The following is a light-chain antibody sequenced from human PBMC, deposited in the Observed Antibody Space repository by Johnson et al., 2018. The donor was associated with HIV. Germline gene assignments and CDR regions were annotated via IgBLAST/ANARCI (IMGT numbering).Light chain of an antibody. CDR3: GTWDSSLSAGL. V-gene: IGLV1-51*02. J-gene: IGLJ1*01. CDR2: ENK. CDR1: SSNIGKNY. Sequence: QSVLTQSPSVSAAPGQMVSISCSGSSSNIGKNYVSWYQQFPGTAPKLLIHENKKRPSGIPDRFSGSKSGTSATLDITGLQTGDEADYYCGTWDSSLSAGLFGTGTKVTVL.